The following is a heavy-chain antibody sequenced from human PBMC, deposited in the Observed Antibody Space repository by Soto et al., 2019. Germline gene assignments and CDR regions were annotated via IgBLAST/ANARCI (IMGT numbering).Heavy chain of an antibody. Sequence: QVQLGESGGGVVQPGRSLRLSCAASGFTFSNYGMHWVRQAPGKGLEWVSFIWYDGTNKYYADSVKGRFTIARDNSKNMLYLQMSSLGAEDTAVYYCAGNKWELLYYYGLDGWGQGTTVTVSS. CDR2: IWYDGTNK. CDR1: GFTFSNYG. D-gene: IGHD1-26*01. CDR3: AGNKWELLYYYGLDG. J-gene: IGHJ6*02. V-gene: IGHV3-33*01.